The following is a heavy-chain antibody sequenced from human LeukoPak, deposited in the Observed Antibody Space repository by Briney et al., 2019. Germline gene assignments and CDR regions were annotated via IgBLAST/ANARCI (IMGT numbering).Heavy chain of an antibody. Sequence: GGSLRLSCAASGFTFASYGMHWVRHAPGKGLEWVALIRYDGTNKYYTDSVEGRSTISKDNSKNTLYLQMNSLRAEDTAVYYCTRNQGYCTGGGCYIDYWGQGTLVTVSS. J-gene: IGHJ4*02. CDR1: GFTFASYG. CDR3: TRNQGYCTGGGCYIDY. D-gene: IGHD2-8*02. V-gene: IGHV3-30*02. CDR2: IRYDGTNK.